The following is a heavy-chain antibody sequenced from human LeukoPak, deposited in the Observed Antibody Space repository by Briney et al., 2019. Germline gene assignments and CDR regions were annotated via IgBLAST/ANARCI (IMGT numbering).Heavy chain of an antibody. Sequence: ASVKVSCKASGYTFTGYYMHWVRQAPGQGLEWMGWINPNSGGTNYAQKFQGRVTMTRDTSISTAYMELSRLRSDDTAVYYCARDAQHYHGSGSYPHNWFDPWGQGTLVTVSS. CDR2: INPNSGGT. D-gene: IGHD3-10*01. CDR3: ARDAQHYHGSGSYPHNWFDP. CDR1: GYTFTGYY. J-gene: IGHJ5*02. V-gene: IGHV1-2*02.